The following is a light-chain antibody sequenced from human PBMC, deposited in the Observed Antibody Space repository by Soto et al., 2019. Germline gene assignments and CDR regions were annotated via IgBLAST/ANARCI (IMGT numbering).Light chain of an antibody. V-gene: IGKV1-39*01. CDR3: PQSYSTPQT. Sequence: DMQMTQSPSSLSASLGDRVTITCRASQSISSYLNWYQQKPGKAPKLLIYAASSLQSGAPSRFSGSASGTDFTLTISSLQPEDFATYYCPQSYSTPQTFRQGTKLDIK. CDR2: AAS. CDR1: QSISSY. J-gene: IGKJ1*01.